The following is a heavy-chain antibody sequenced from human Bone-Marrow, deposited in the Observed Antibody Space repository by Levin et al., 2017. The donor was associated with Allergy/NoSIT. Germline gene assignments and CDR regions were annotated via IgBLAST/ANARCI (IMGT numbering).Heavy chain of an antibody. Sequence: GSLRLSCAVYGGSFSGYYWSWIRQPPGKGLEWIGEINHSGSTNYNPSLKSRVTISVDTSKNQFSLKLSSVTAADTAVYYCARGVELELPLFDYWGQGTLVTVSS. J-gene: IGHJ4*02. CDR3: ARGVELELPLFDY. D-gene: IGHD1-7*01. V-gene: IGHV4-34*01. CDR2: INHSGST. CDR1: GGSFSGYY.